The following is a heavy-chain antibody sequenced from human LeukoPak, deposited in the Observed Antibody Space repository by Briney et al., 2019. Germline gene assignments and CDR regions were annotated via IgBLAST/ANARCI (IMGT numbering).Heavy chain of an antibody. Sequence: QTLSLTCTISGGSISNYYWSWIRQPPGKALEWLARIDWDDDKYYSTSLKTRLTISKDTSKNQVVLTMTNMDPVDTATYYCARIDILTGYSLDYWGQGTLVTVSS. CDR2: IDWDDDK. CDR1: GGSISNYY. CDR3: ARIDILTGYSLDY. D-gene: IGHD3-9*01. V-gene: IGHV2-70*11. J-gene: IGHJ4*02.